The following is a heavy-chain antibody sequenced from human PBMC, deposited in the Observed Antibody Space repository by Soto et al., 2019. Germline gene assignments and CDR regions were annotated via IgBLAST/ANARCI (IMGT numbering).Heavy chain of an antibody. J-gene: IGHJ4*02. CDR2: FYYTGSI. Sequence: QVQLQESGPGLVKPSETLSLTCTVSGGSVSSGNYYWSWIRQPPGKGLEWIGYFYYTGSINYTPSSKSRVTIFTDASKNQFSLRLSSVTAAATAVYYCARSMFYSDGSNSSPFESWGQGTLVTASS. CDR1: GGSVSSGNYY. CDR3: ARSMFYSDGSNSSPFES. D-gene: IGHD3-22*01. V-gene: IGHV4-61*01.